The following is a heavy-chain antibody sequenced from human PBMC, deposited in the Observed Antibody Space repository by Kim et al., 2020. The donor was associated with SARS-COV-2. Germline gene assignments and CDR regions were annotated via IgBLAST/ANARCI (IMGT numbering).Heavy chain of an antibody. V-gene: IGHV1-2*06. CDR3: ATMTGDRSYWYFDF. D-gene: IGHD7-27*01. J-gene: IGHJ2*01. CDR2: INPKCGVT. CDR1: GYTFTGYF. Sequence: ASVKVSCSASGYTFTGYFMHWVRQAPGQGLEWMGRINPKCGVTNYAQKFQGRVTMTRDTSISTAYMELSSLRSDDTAVYYCATMTGDRSYWYFDFWGRGTLVTVSS.